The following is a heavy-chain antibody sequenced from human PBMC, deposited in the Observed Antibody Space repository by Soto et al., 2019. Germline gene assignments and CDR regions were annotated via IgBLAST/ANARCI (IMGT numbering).Heavy chain of an antibody. CDR1: GFTFSSYA. J-gene: IGHJ4*02. CDR2: ISYDGSNK. Sequence: PGGSLRLSCAASGFTFSSYAMHWVRQAPGKGLEWVAVISYDGSNKYYADSVKGRFTISRDNSKNTLYLQMNSLRAEDTAVYYCARDVSRDYYDSSGYSAYWGQG. V-gene: IGHV3-30-3*01. CDR3: ARDVSRDYYDSSGYSAY. D-gene: IGHD3-22*01.